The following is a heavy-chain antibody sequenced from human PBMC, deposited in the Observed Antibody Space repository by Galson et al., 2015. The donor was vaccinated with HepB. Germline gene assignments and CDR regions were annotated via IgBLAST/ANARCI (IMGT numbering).Heavy chain of an antibody. CDR1: GFTFNSYA. CDR3: AKSMSGWYLFDY. V-gene: IGHV3-23*01. CDR2: IGAGSRNT. J-gene: IGHJ4*02. Sequence: LRLSCAASGFTFNSYAMSWVRHTPGKGLEWVSSIGAGSRNTYYADSAKGRFTISRDNSRNTLYLQMNSLRAEDTALYHCAKSMSGWYLFDYWGQGTLVTVSS. D-gene: IGHD6-19*01.